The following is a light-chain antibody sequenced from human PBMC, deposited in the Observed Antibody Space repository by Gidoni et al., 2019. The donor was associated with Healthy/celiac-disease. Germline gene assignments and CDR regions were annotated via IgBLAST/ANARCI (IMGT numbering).Light chain of an antibody. J-gene: IGKJ1*01. CDR2: GAS. V-gene: IGKV3-20*01. Sequence: EIVFTQSPGTLSLSPGERATLSCRASQSVSSNYLSWYQQKTGQAPRLLIYGASSRATGIPERFSGGWCGTDFTLTSSRLEPEDLAVYYCQQYGSSRTFXQXTKVEIK. CDR1: QSVSSNY. CDR3: QQYGSSRT.